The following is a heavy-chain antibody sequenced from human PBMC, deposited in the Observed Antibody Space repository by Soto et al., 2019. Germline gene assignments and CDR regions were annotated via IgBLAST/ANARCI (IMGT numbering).Heavy chain of an antibody. CDR1: EGSVTSNNW. CDR2: IYRTGST. D-gene: IGHD1-7*01. V-gene: IGHV4-4*02. J-gene: IGHJ4*02. Sequence: PSESEYLTCAVSEGSVTSNNWWTWVRQPPGQGLEWIGEIYRTGSTNYNPSLKSRVTISLDKSENQFSLKVTSLTAADTAVYYCASRDPGTSVDYWGQGTLVTVSS. CDR3: ASRDPGTSVDY.